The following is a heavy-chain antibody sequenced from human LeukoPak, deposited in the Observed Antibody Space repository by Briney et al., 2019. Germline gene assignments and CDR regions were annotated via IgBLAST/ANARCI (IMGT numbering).Heavy chain of an antibody. V-gene: IGHV5-51*01. CDR1: GYNFTNYW. D-gene: IGHD5-24*01. CDR3: ARRRDGYNYVGTDY. J-gene: IGHJ4*02. CDR2: IYPGDSDT. Sequence: GESLKISCKDSGYNFTNYWIGWVRQMPGKGLEWMGIIYPGDSDTTYSPSFQGQVTISADKSISTAYLQWSSLKASDTAMYYCARRRDGYNYVGTDYWGQGTLVTVSS.